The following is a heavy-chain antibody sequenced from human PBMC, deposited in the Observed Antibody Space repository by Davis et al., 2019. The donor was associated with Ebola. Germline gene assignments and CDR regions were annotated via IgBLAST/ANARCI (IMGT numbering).Heavy chain of an antibody. J-gene: IGHJ4*02. Sequence: GESLKIPCAASGFTFSGSAMHWVRQASGKGLEWVGRIRSKANSYATAYAASVKGRFTISRDDSKNTAYLQMNSLKTEDTAVYYCTSTLIVTNDDYWGQGTLVTVSS. CDR1: GFTFSGSA. D-gene: IGHD1-26*01. V-gene: IGHV3-73*01. CDR3: TSTLIVTNDDY. CDR2: IRSKANSYAT.